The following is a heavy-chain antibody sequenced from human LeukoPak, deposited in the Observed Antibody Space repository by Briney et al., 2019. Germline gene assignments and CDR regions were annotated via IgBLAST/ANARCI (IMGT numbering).Heavy chain of an antibody. D-gene: IGHD6-6*01. Sequence: PGGSLRLSCAASGFTFSNYGMHWVRQASGKGLEWLAVISYDGSNKYYADSVKGRFTISRDNSKNTLYLQMNSLRAEDTAVYYCAKRNLGSIDYWGQGTLVTVSS. CDR2: ISYDGSNK. CDR1: GFTFSNYG. V-gene: IGHV3-30*18. J-gene: IGHJ4*02. CDR3: AKRNLGSIDY.